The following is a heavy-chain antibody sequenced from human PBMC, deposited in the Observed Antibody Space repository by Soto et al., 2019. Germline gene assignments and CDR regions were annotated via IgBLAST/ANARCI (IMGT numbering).Heavy chain of an antibody. J-gene: IGHJ6*02. CDR3: STCWLAAADYYYYYGMDV. D-gene: IGHD6-13*01. V-gene: IGHV3-23*01. CDR1: GFTFSSYA. Sequence: GGSLRLSCAASGFTFSSYAMSWVRQAPGKGLEWVSAISGSGGSTCYADSVKGRFTISRDNSKNTLYLQMNSLRAEDTAVYYNSTCWLAAADYYYYYGMDVWGQGTTVTVSS. CDR2: ISGSGGST.